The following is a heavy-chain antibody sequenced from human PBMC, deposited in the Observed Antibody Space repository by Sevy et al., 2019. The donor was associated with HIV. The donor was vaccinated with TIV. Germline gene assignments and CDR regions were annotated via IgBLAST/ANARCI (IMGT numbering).Heavy chain of an antibody. CDR3: ASFGRLFIISGDVFEI. J-gene: IGHJ3*02. CDR1: AYSVSSAYS. V-gene: IGHV4-38-2*01. Sequence: SETLSLTCAVSAYSVSSAYSWGWIRQPPGKGLEWIGNIYQSGNTYYDPSLKSRVTISVDTSNNQFSLRLTSVTAADTAVYYCASFGRLFIISGDVFEIWGQGTMVTVSS. CDR2: IYQSGNT. D-gene: IGHD3-9*01.